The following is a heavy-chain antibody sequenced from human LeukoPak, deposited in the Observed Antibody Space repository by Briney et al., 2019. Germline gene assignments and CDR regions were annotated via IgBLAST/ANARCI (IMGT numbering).Heavy chain of an antibody. D-gene: IGHD2-2*01. CDR1: GFTFTSSA. V-gene: IGHV1-58*02. CDR2: IVVGSGNT. CDR3: AATAYCSSTSCYLPPPFDY. J-gene: IGHJ4*02. Sequence: APVKVSCKASGFTFTSSAMQWVRQARGQRLEWIGWIVVGSGNTNYAQKFQERVTITRDMSTSTAYMELSSLRSEDTAVYYCAATAYCSSTSCYLPPPFDYWGQGTLVTVSS.